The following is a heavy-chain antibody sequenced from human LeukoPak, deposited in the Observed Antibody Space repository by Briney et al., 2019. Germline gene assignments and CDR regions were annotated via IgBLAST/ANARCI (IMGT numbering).Heavy chain of an antibody. CDR3: ARDRGPYDFWSGYSPWLDP. CDR1: GGSISSGSYY. CDR2: IYTSGST. J-gene: IGHJ5*02. V-gene: IGHV4-61*02. D-gene: IGHD3-3*01. Sequence: SETLSLTCTVSGGSISSGSYYWSWIRQPAGKGLEWIGRIYTSGSTNYNPSLKSRVTISVDTSKNQFSLKLSSVTAADTAVYYCARDRGPYDFWSGYSPWLDPWGQGTLVTVSS.